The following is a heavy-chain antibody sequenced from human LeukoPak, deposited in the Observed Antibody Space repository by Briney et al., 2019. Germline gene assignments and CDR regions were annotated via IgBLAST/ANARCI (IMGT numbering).Heavy chain of an antibody. Sequence: GGSLRLSCAASGFTFSSDAMSWVRQSPRKGPEWVSAISDSTDNTYYADSGKGRFTIPRDNSKNTLYLQMSSLRAEATAVYYCANSQQLLTAWGQGTLVTVSS. D-gene: IGHD6-13*01. CDR2: ISDSTDNT. V-gene: IGHV3-23*01. CDR3: ANSQQLLTA. CDR1: GFTFSSDA. J-gene: IGHJ5*02.